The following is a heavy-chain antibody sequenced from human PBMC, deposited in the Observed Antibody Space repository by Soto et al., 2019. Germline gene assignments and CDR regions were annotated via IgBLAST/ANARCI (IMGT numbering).Heavy chain of an antibody. D-gene: IGHD1-7*01. Sequence: SETLSLTCTVSGGSISSYHWSWIRQSAGKGLEWIGRIYTSGNTHYNPSLKSRVTVSIDTPKNQFFLTVNSVTAADSAVYYCARESGDNWDYEAYWGQGTPVTVSS. CDR1: GGSISSYH. CDR3: ARESGDNWDYEAY. J-gene: IGHJ4*02. CDR2: IYTSGNT. V-gene: IGHV4-4*07.